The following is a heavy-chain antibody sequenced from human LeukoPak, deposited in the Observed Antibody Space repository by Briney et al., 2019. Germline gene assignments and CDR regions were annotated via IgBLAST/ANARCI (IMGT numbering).Heavy chain of an antibody. V-gene: IGHV4-61*01. D-gene: IGHD6-13*01. Sequence: SETLSLTCTVSGGSVSSGSYFWSWIRQPPGKGLEWIGYIYYSGSTNYNPSLKSRVTISVDTSKNQFSLKLSSVTAADTAVYYCARGTPGIAAGNWFDPWGQGTLVTVSS. CDR2: IYYSGST. CDR1: GGSVSSGSYF. J-gene: IGHJ5*02. CDR3: ARGTPGIAAGNWFDP.